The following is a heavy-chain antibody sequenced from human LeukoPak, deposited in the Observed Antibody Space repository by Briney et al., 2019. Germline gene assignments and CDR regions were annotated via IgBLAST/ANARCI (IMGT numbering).Heavy chain of an antibody. Sequence: SETLSLTCAVYGGSFSGYNWSWIRQPPGKGLEWIGEINHSGSTNYDPSLKSRVTISVDTSKNQFSLKLSSVTAADTAVYYCASLVAATLNWFDPWGQGTLVTVSS. CDR2: INHSGST. V-gene: IGHV4-34*01. D-gene: IGHD1-26*01. CDR1: GGSFSGYN. CDR3: ASLVAATLNWFDP. J-gene: IGHJ5*02.